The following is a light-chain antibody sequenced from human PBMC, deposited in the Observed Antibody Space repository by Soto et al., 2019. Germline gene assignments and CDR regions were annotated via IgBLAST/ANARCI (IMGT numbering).Light chain of an antibody. Sequence: QSALTQPRSVSGSPGQSVTVSCIGTSSDVGDYNSVSWCQQHPGKAPKLMIYDVSKRPSGVTDRFSGSKSGNTASLTISGLQAEDEADYYCCSYVGSYSYVFGIGTKLTVL. CDR1: SSDVGDYNS. CDR2: DVS. CDR3: CSYVGSYSYV. V-gene: IGLV2-11*01. J-gene: IGLJ1*01.